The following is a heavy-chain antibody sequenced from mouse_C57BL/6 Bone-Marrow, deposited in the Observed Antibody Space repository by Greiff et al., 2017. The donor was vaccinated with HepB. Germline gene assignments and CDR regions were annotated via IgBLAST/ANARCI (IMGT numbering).Heavy chain of an antibody. V-gene: IGHV3-6*01. D-gene: IGHD3-2*02. CDR3: ARVSSGYRYFDY. CDR1: GYSITSGYY. Sequence: EVKLQESGPGLVKPSQSLSLTCSVTGYSITSGYYWNWIRQFPGNKLEWMGYISYDGSNNYNPSLKNRISITRDTSKNQFFLKLNSVTTEDTATYYCARVSSGYRYFDYWGQGTTLTVSS. CDR2: ISYDGSN. J-gene: IGHJ2*01.